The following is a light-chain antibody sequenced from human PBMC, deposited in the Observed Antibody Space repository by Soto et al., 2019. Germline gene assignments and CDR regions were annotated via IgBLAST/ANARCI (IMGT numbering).Light chain of an antibody. CDR1: QTILSN. J-gene: IGKJ5*01. CDR2: DAS. CDR3: QQRSNWPIT. Sequence: VMTQSPATLSVSPGERVTLSCRASQTILSNLAWYQQKPGQAPRLLIYDASNRATGIPARFSGSGSGTDLTITISSLEPEDFEVYYCQQRSNWPITFGQGTRLEIK. V-gene: IGKV3-11*01.